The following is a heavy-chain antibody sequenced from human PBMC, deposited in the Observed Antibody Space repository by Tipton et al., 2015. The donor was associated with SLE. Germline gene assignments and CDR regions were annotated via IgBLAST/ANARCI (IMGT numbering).Heavy chain of an antibody. CDR1: GGSISSGGYY. CDR2: MYVDGAA. Sequence: TLSLTCTVSGGSISSGGYYWNWVRQPAGKGLEWIGRMYVDGAANYNPPLKSRVTISLDKSKNQFSLRLTSMTAADTAVYYCARGNDYIWGFDYWGQGTLVPVSS. J-gene: IGHJ4*02. CDR3: ARGNDYIWGFDY. V-gene: IGHV4-61*02. D-gene: IGHD3-16*01.